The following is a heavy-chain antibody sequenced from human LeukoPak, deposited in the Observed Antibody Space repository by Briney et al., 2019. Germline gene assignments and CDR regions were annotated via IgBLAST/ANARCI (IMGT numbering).Heavy chain of an antibody. J-gene: IGHJ6*02. CDR1: GFTFSSYA. CDR3: AKVVMRYYYYYGMDV. D-gene: IGHD3-16*01. CDR2: ISGSGGST. Sequence: GGSLRLSCAASGFTFSSYAMSWVRQAPGKGLEWVSAISGSGGSTYYADSVKGRFTISRDNSKNTLYLQMNSLRAEDTAVYYCAKVVMRYYYYYGMDVWGQGTTVTVSS. V-gene: IGHV3-23*01.